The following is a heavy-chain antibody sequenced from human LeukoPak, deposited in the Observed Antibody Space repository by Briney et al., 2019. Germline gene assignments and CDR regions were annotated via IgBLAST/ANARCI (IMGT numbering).Heavy chain of an antibody. J-gene: IGHJ6*03. CDR3: AGVGDSSGYFYYMDV. Sequence: SETLSLTCNVSGASISGHYWGWIRQPPGKGLEWIGYIYYSGSTNYNPSLKSRVTISVDTSKNQFSLKLRSVIAADTAVYYCAGVGDSSGYFYYMDVWAKGTTVTVS. CDR2: IYYSGST. CDR1: GASISGHY. D-gene: IGHD3-22*01. V-gene: IGHV4-59*11.